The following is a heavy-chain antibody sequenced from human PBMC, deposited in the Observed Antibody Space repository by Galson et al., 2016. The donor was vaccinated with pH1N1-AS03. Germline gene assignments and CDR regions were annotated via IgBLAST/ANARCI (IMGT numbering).Heavy chain of an antibody. CDR2: INPNNGVT. J-gene: IGHJ6*02. CDR1: GYIFTGFH. D-gene: IGHD1-26*01. V-gene: IGHV1-2*04. CDR3: ARDPRGPCSSATCATTYYFDMDV. Sequence: SVKVSCKASGYIFTGFHAHWVRQAPGQGLEWMGWINPNNGVTNYAQKFEAWVTMTGDTSISTAYLELYGLKSDDTAVYYCARDPRGPCSSATCATTYYFDMDVWGQGTTVIVSS.